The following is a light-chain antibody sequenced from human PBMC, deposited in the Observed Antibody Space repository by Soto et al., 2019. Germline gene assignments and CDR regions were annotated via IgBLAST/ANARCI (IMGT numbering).Light chain of an antibody. J-gene: IGKJ1*01. Sequence: EIVLTQSPATLSVSPGERATLSCRASQSVSTNYVAWYQQKPGQAPRLLIYGASSRASGIPDRFRGSGSGTDFTLTISGLEPEDFAMYYCQQFQSSLRTFGQGTKVDIK. CDR3: QQFQSSLRT. CDR1: QSVSTNY. CDR2: GAS. V-gene: IGKV3-20*01.